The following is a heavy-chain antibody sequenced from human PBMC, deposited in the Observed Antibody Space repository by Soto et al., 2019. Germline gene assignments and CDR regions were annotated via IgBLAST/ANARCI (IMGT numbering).Heavy chain of an antibody. CDR3: ASHTYFDYWRGYFSGLDV. V-gene: IGHV3-23*01. D-gene: IGHD3-3*01. CDR1: GFTFNTHA. Sequence: GGSLRLSCADSGFTFNTHAMSWVRQAPGKGLEWVSGISGIGGSTFYADSVKGRFTISRDNSENRLYLQMNSLRAEDTALYYCASHTYFDYWRGYFSGLDVWGQGTMVTV. CDR2: ISGIGGST. J-gene: IGHJ6*02.